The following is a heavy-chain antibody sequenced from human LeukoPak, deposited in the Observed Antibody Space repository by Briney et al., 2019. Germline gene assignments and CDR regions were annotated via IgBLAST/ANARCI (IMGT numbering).Heavy chain of an antibody. CDR1: GFTFSSYE. Sequence: GGSLRLSCAASGFTFSSYEMNWVRQAPGKGLEWVSYISSSGSTIYYADSVKGRFTISRDNAKNSLYLQMNSLSVEDTAVYYCARAAAAGTVDYWGQGTLVTVSS. V-gene: IGHV3-48*03. D-gene: IGHD6-13*01. CDR2: ISSSGSTI. CDR3: ARAAAAGTVDY. J-gene: IGHJ4*02.